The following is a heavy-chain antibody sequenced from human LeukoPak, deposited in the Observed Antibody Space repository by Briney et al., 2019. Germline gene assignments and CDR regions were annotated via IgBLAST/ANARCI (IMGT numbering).Heavy chain of an antibody. CDR3: ARGLGAATFFDY. Sequence: SETLSLTCTVSGGSISSSSYYWSWIRQPPGKGLEWLGYIYYSGSTNYNPSLKSRVTISVDTSKNQFSLKLSSVTAADTAVYYCARGLGAATFFDYWGQGTLVTVSS. J-gene: IGHJ4*02. D-gene: IGHD1-26*01. CDR2: IYYSGST. V-gene: IGHV4-61*01. CDR1: GGSISSSSYY.